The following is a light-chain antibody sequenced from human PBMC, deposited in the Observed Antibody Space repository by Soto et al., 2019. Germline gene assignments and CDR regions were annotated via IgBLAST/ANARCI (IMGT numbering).Light chain of an antibody. CDR1: SSNIGNNY. CDR2: DNN. V-gene: IGLV1-51*01. CDR3: GTWDSSLSAGV. J-gene: IGLJ1*01. Sequence: QSVLTQPPSVSAAPGQTVTISCSGSSSNIGNNYVSWYQQLPGTAPKLLIYDNNKRPSGIPDRFSGSKSGTSATLGITGLQTGDEGDYYCGTWDSSLSAGVFGTGTKLTVL.